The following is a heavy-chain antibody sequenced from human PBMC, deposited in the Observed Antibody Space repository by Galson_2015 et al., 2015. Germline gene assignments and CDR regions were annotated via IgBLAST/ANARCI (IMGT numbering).Heavy chain of an antibody. D-gene: IGHD2-15*01. V-gene: IGHV1-3*01. CDR2: INAGNGNT. CDR3: GRGGYCSGGSCYSFDY. Sequence: SVKVSCKASGYTFTSYAMHWVRQAPGQRLEWMGWINAGNGNTKYSQKFQGRVTITRDTSASTAYMELSSLRSEDTAVYYCGRGGYCSGGSCYSFDYWGQGTLVTVSS. CDR1: GYTFTSYA. J-gene: IGHJ4*02.